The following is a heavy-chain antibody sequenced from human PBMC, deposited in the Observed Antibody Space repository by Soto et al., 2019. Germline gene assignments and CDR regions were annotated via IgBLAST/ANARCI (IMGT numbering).Heavy chain of an antibody. D-gene: IGHD3-22*01. CDR1: GFSLSTSGVG. CDR3: AHFSMTGSITIIVGGRRRSRGAFDI. CDR2: IYWDDDK. Sequence: TLSLTCTFSGFSLSTSGVGVGWIRQPPGKALEWLALIYWDDDKRYSPSLKSRLTITKDTSKNQVVLTMTNMDPVDTATYYCAHFSMTGSITIIVGGRRRSRGAFDIWGQGTMVTVSS. V-gene: IGHV2-5*02. J-gene: IGHJ3*02.